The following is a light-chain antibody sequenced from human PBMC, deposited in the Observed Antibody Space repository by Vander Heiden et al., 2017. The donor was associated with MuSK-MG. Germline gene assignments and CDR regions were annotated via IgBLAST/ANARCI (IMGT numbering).Light chain of an antibody. V-gene: IGKV1-33*01. CDR3: QQYDNLPFT. CDR1: QDISNY. J-gene: IGKJ3*01. CDR2: DAS. Sequence: IQIPQSPSSLSASVGDRVTITCQASQDISNYLNWYQQKPGKAPKLLIYDASNLETGVPSRFSGSGSGTDFTFTISSLQPEDIATYYCQQYDNLPFTFGPGTKVDIK.